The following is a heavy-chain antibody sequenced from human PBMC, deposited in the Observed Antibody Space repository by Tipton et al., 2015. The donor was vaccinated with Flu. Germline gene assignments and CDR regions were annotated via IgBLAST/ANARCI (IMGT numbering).Heavy chain of an antibody. V-gene: IGHV1-46*01. CDR1: GYTFTSYN. J-gene: IGHJ3*01. CDR2: IYPAGGGI. CDR3: ARDKGGGTYTFDV. Sequence: QVQLVQSGAEVKTPGASVKVSCTASGYTFTSYNMHWVRQAPGQGLEWMGIIYPAGGGISYAQKFQGRVIMTRDRSTGTVHMELSTLRSDDTAMYYCARDKGGGTYTFDVWGQGTMVTVSS. D-gene: IGHD1-1*01.